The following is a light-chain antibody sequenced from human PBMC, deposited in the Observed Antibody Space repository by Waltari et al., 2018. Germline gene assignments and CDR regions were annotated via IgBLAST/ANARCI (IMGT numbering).Light chain of an antibody. Sequence: DIQMTQSPSSLSASIVDRVTISCRASQFVSGYLNWFQQKPGKAPKLLIYATASLQSGVPSRFSGAGAGTDFTLTISSLQPDDFATYYCQQSYTSPPTFGQGTNVEIK. CDR3: QQSYTSPPT. J-gene: IGKJ1*01. CDR1: QFVSGY. CDR2: ATA. V-gene: IGKV1-39*01.